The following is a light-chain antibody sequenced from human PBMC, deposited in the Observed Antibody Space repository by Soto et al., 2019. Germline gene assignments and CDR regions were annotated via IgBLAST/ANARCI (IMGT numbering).Light chain of an antibody. CDR3: SSYRNTSTLV. Sequence: QSALTQPAAVSGSPGQSITISCPGTLSDVGGDNSVSWYQQHPDRAPKLVTYDINNRPSGVSNRFSGSKSGNTASLTISGLQAEDEADYYCSSYRNTSTLVFGTGTKLTVL. CDR2: DIN. CDR1: LSDVGGDNS. V-gene: IGLV2-14*01. J-gene: IGLJ1*01.